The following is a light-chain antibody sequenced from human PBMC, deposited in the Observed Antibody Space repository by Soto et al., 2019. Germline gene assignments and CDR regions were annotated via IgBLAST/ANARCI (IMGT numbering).Light chain of an antibody. Sequence: EVVLTQSPGTLSLSPGERATLSCRASQSVSNNYLAWYQQKPGQAPRLLILGSSDRATGIPDRFSGSGSGTDFTLTISRLEPEDFAVDYCHQYGSSPPYTFGQGTKLEIK. CDR1: QSVSNNY. V-gene: IGKV3-20*01. CDR3: HQYGSSPPYT. J-gene: IGKJ2*01. CDR2: GSS.